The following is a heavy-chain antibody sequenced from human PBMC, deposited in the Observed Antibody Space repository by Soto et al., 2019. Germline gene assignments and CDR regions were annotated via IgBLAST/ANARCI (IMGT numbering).Heavy chain of an antibody. J-gene: IGHJ2*01. D-gene: IGHD3-3*01. CDR3: ARGWTYYDFWSGYYRNWYFDL. Sequence: SETLSLTCAVYGGSFSGYYWGWIRQPPGKGLEWIGEINHSGSTNYNPSLKSRVTISVDTSKNQFSLKLSSVTAADTAVYYCARGWTYYDFWSGYYRNWYFDLWGRGTLVTVSS. V-gene: IGHV4-34*01. CDR1: GGSFSGYY. CDR2: INHSGST.